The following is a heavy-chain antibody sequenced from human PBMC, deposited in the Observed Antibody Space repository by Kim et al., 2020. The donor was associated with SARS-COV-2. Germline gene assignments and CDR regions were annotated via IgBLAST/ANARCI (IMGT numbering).Heavy chain of an antibody. J-gene: IGHJ4*02. CDR3: ACNVGSTPDYYFDY. Sequence: YKPPLKSRVTISGDTSKNQFSLNMRSVTAADTAVYYCACNVGSTPDYYFDYWGRGALVTVSS. D-gene: IGHD1-26*01. V-gene: IGHV4-39*07.